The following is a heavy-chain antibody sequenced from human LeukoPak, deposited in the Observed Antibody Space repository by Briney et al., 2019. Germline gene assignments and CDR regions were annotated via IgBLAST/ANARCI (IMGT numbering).Heavy chain of an antibody. CDR2: IYYSGST. CDR1: GVSVSSGSYY. J-gene: IGHJ4*02. V-gene: IGHV4-61*01. D-gene: IGHD1-26*01. Sequence: SETLSLTCTVSGVSVSSGSYYWSWIRQPPGKGLEWIGYIYYSGSTNYNPSLKSRVTISVDTSKNQFSLKLSSVTAADTAVYYCASNSGSQPFDYWGQGTLVTVSS. CDR3: ASNSGSQPFDY.